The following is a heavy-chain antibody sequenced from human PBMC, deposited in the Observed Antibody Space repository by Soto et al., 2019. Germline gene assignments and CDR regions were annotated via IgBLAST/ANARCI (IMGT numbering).Heavy chain of an antibody. J-gene: IGHJ6*03. CDR1: GGSFSGYY. CDR3: ARVPYCSSTSCYLPKRGYYYYMDV. CDR2: INHSGST. V-gene: IGHV4-34*01. Sequence: PSETLSLTCAVYGGSFSGYYWSWIRQPPGTGREWIGAINHSGSTNYNPSLKSRVTISVDTSKNQFSLKLSSVTAADTAVYYCARVPYCSSTSCYLPKRGYYYYMDVWGKGTTVTVSS. D-gene: IGHD2-2*01.